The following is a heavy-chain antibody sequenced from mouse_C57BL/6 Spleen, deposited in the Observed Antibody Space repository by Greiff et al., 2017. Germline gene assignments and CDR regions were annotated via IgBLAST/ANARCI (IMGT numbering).Heavy chain of an antibody. CDR1: GYTFTDYE. CDR2: IDPETGGT. V-gene: IGHV1-15*01. Sequence: QVQLQQSGAELVRPGASVTLSCKASGYTFTDYEMHWVKQTPVHGLEWIGAIDPETGGTAYNQKFKGKAILTADKSSSTAYMGLRRLPSEDSAVYYCTRCATTVVAPYYAMDYWGQRDSDTGSS. CDR3: TRCATTVVAPYYAMDY. D-gene: IGHD1-1*01. J-gene: IGHJ4*01.